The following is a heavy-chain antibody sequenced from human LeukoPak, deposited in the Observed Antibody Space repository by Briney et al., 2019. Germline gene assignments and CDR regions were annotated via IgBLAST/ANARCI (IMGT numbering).Heavy chain of an antibody. V-gene: IGHV4-59*01. CDR3: AREESGFYFDN. Sequence: SETLSLTCTVSGGSISSYYWSWIRQPPGKGLEWIGYVYYTGSTDYNPSLKSPVTISVDTSKNQFSLKLSSVTAADTAVYYCAREESGFYFDNWGQGILVTVSS. D-gene: IGHD1-14*01. CDR2: VYYTGST. CDR1: GGSISSYY. J-gene: IGHJ4*02.